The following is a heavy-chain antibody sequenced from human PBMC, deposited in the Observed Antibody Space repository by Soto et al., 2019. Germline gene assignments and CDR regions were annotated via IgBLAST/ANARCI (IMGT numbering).Heavy chain of an antibody. Sequence: RPPPRVSCTSSVFPARCYRMNWVSQAPGKRLEWLATIKTDASEKKYVDSVKGRFTVSRDNAKNSLYLQMDRLRAEDTAVYYCARDSGYGSGSYVNHYLYCWGRGTMVPVSS. D-gene: IGHD3-10*01. CDR2: IKTDASEK. CDR1: VFPARCYR. CDR3: ARDSGYGSGSYVNHYLYC. V-gene: IGHV3-7*01. J-gene: IGHJ4*01.